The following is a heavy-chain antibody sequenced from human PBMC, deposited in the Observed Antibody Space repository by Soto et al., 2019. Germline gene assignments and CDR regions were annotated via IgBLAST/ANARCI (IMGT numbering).Heavy chain of an antibody. CDR3: ARSTRGYSGYASHIAN. Sequence: LELLSVTYTVSWGSGANYDWSCIRQPQGKGLEWIGYIYYTGSTNYNPSLKSRVTISVDTAKNHVSLNLSSVTAADTAVYYCARSTRGYSGYASHIANWGEGSQVTVSS. V-gene: IGHV4-59*02. CDR2: IYYTGST. CDR1: WGSGANYD. J-gene: IGHJ1*01. D-gene: IGHD5-12*01.